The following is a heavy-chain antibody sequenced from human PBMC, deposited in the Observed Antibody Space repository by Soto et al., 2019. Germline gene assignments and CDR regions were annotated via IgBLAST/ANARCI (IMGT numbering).Heavy chain of an antibody. CDR3: AYSTGWYRHDV. Sequence: QVQLQESGPGLVKPSGTLSLTCAVSGDSISSPKWWTWLRQPPGKGLEWIGDLLHGGTTNYNPSLKSRVTLSVDTSQNQFSLNLTSVTAADTAIYYCAYSTGWYRHDVWGLGTSVTVSS. J-gene: IGHJ3*01. D-gene: IGHD6-19*01. CDR1: GDSISSPKW. V-gene: IGHV4-4*02. CDR2: LLHGGTT.